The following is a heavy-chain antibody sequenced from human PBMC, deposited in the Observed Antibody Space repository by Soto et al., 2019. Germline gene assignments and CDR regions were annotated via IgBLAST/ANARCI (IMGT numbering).Heavy chain of an antibody. CDR2: IIPIFGTA. D-gene: IGHD5-12*01. CDR1: GGTFSSYA. V-gene: IGHV1-69*13. CDR3: AANGRDGYNYHYYYGLDV. Sequence: SVKVSCKASGGTFSSYAISWVRQAPGQGLEWMGGIIPIFGTANYAQKFQGRVTITADESTSTAYMELSSLRSEDTAVYYCAANGRDGYNYHYYYGLDVWGQGTTVTVAS. J-gene: IGHJ6*02.